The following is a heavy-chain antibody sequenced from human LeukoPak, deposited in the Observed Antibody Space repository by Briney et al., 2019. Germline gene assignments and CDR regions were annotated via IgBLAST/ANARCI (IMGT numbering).Heavy chain of an antibody. V-gene: IGHV3-7*01. Sequence: GGSLRLSCAPSGFTFSSYWMSWVREAPGKGLEWVANIKQDGSEKYYVDSVKGRFTISRDNAKNSLYLQMNSLRAEDTAVYYCARDSRYSSGWFDAFDIWGQGTMVTVSS. CDR2: IKQDGSEK. CDR3: ARDSRYSSGWFDAFDI. CDR1: GFTFSSYW. J-gene: IGHJ3*02. D-gene: IGHD6-19*01.